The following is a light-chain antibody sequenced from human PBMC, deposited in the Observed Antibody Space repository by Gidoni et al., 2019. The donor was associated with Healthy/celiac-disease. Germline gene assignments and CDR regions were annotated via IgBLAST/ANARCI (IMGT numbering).Light chain of an antibody. J-gene: IGKJ1*01. Sequence: EIVLTQSPATLSLSPGDRATLSCRASETVYSYLAWYQHTPGQAPRLLIYAASNRATVIPARFSGSGSGTDFTLTISSLEAEDFAVYYCQQRGNWPPAWTFGQGTRVEMK. CDR3: QQRGNWPPAWT. V-gene: IGKV3-11*01. CDR1: ETVYSY. CDR2: AAS.